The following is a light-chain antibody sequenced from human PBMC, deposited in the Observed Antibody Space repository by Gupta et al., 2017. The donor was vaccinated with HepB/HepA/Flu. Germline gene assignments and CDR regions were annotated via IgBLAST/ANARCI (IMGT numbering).Light chain of an antibody. J-gene: IGKJ1*01. V-gene: IGKV3-20*01. CDR1: QTIRSSY. CDR2: STS. CDR3: RHEGSSAST. Sequence: EIVLTQSPCTLSLAPGESATLSCRASQTIRSSYLAWFQQKPGQAPRLFIYSTSKRATGVPDRFSGSGSGIEFTLTIIRLEPEDFAVYYCRHEGSSASTFGQGTKVEI.